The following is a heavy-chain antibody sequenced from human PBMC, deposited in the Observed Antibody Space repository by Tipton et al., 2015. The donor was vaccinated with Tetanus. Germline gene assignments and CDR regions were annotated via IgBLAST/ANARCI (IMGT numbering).Heavy chain of an antibody. CDR2: INPSGGST. J-gene: IGHJ5*02. CDR1: GYTFTSYY. Sequence: QSGAEVKKPGASVKVSCKASGYTFTSYYMHWVRQAPGQGLEWMGIINPSGGSTSCAQKFQGRVTMTRDTSTSTVYMELSSLRSEDTAVYYCARASVVATIRAHYNWFDPWGQGTLVTVSS. V-gene: IGHV1-46*01. D-gene: IGHD5-12*01. CDR3: ARASVVATIRAHYNWFDP.